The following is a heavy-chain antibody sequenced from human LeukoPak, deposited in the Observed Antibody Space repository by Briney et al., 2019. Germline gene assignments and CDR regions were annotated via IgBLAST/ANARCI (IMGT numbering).Heavy chain of an antibody. CDR1: GFTFSSYG. V-gene: IGHV3-30*18. CDR2: ISYDGSNK. CDR3: AKDVGSSSRYYYYYMDV. D-gene: IGHD6-6*01. Sequence: PGGSLRLSCAASGFTFSSYGMHWVRQAPGKGLEWVAVISYDGSNKYYADSVKGRFTISRDNSKNTLYLQMNSLRAEDTAVYYCAKDVGSSSRYYYYYMDVWGKGTTVTVSS. J-gene: IGHJ6*03.